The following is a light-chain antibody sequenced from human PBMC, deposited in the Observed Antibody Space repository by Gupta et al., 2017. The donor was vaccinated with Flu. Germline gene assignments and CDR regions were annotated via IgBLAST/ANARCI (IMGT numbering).Light chain of an antibody. CDR3: QSYDHNLSGPL. CDR2: GDS. J-gene: IGLJ2*01. CDR1: SSNIGAPCD. V-gene: IGLV1-40*01. Sequence: QSALTQPPPVSGAPGQRVTISRTGRSSNIGAPCDVHWYQQPPGTAPKLLISGDSHRPSGVPDRFSASKSGTSASLAITGLQAEDEADYYCQSYDHNLSGPLFGGGTKLTVL.